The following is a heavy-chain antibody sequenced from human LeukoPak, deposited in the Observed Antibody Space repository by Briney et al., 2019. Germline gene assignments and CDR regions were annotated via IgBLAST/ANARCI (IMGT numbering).Heavy chain of an antibody. D-gene: IGHD6-13*01. CDR1: GGSIRSSNYY. J-gene: IGHJ4*02. Sequence: SETLSLTCTVSGGSIRSSNYYWGWIRQPPGKGLEWIGSIYYSGSTYYDPSLKSRVTISVDTSKNQFSLKLSSVTAADTAVYYCARRPREYSISSTANFDYWGQGTLVTVSS. V-gene: IGHV4-39*01. CDR2: IYYSGST. CDR3: ARRPREYSISSTANFDY.